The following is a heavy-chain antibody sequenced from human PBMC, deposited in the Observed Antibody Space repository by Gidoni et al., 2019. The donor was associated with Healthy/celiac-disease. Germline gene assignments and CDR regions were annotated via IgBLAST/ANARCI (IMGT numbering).Heavy chain of an antibody. J-gene: IGHJ5*02. CDR1: GFTFSCYA. CDR3: AKDALYYYDRTKQYNWFDP. Sequence: DVQLLESGGGLVQPGGSLRLSCAASGFTFSCYAMSWVRQAPGKGLEWVSAISGSGGSTYYADSVKGRFTISRDNSKNTLYLQMNSLRAEDTAVYYWAKDALYYYDRTKQYNWFDPWGQGTLVTVSS. D-gene: IGHD3-22*01. V-gene: IGHV3-23*01. CDR2: ISGSGGST.